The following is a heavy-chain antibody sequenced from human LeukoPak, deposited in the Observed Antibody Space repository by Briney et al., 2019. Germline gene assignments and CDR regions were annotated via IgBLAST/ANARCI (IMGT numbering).Heavy chain of an antibody. CDR3: AKDPKLYCSGGSCYGDY. J-gene: IGHJ4*02. Sequence: PGGSLRLSCAASGFTVSSNYMSWVRQAPGKGLEWVSAISGSGGSTYYADSVKGRFTISRDNSKNTLYLQMNSLRAEDTAVYYCAKDPKLYCSGGSCYGDYWGQGTLVTVSS. CDR1: GFTVSSNY. CDR2: ISGSGGST. V-gene: IGHV3-23*01. D-gene: IGHD2-15*01.